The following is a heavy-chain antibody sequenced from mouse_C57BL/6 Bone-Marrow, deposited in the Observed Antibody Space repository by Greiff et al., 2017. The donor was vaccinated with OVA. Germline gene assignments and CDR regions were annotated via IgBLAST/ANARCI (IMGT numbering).Heavy chain of an antibody. D-gene: IGHD2-4*01. CDR2: ISSGGDYI. V-gene: IGHV5-9-1*02. CDR3: TRTPSTMITPYYYAMDY. CDR1: GFTFSSYA. J-gene: IGHJ4*01. Sequence: DVQLVESGEGLVKPGGSLKLSCAASGFTFSSYAMSWVRQTPEKRLEWVAYISSGGDYIYYADTVKGRFTISRDNARNTLYLQMSSLKSEDTAMYYCTRTPSTMITPYYYAMDYWGQGTSVTVSS.